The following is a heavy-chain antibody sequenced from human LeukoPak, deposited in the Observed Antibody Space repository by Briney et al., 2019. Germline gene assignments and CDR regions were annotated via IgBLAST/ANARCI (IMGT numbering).Heavy chain of an antibody. Sequence: GASVKVSCKVSGYTLTELSMHWVRLALGKGLEWMGGFDPEDGETIYAQKFQGRVTMTEDTSTDTAYMELSSLRSEDTAVYYCATETYSSALYYFDYWGQGTLVTVSS. CDR3: ATETYSSALYYFDY. J-gene: IGHJ4*02. V-gene: IGHV1-24*01. CDR2: FDPEDGET. D-gene: IGHD4-11*01. CDR1: GYTLTELS.